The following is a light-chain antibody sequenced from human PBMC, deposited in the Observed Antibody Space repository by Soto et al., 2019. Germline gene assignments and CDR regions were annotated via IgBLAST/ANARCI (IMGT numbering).Light chain of an antibody. CDR2: GTS. J-gene: IGKJ2*01. V-gene: IGKV3-20*01. Sequence: EVVLTQSPGTLSLSPGDRATLSCRASQGVSSTDLAWYQQKPGQAPRRLIYGTSSRAPGIPDRFSGSGSGTDFTLTISRLEPEDFAVYYCQQYGTSPYTFGQGTKLEIK. CDR3: QQYGTSPYT. CDR1: QGVSSTD.